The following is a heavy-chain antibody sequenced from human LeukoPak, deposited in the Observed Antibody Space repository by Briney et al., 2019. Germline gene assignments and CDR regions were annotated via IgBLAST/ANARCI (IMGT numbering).Heavy chain of an antibody. CDR3: AKYAAHERVYYDSI. CDR2: IRYDGSNK. J-gene: IGHJ4*02. Sequence: PGGSLRFSCAASGFTFSSYGMHWVRQAPGKGLEWVAFIRYDGSNKYYADSVKGRFTISRDNSKNTLYLQMNSLRAEDTAVYYCAKYAAHERVYYDSIWGQGTLVTVSS. D-gene: IGHD3-22*01. CDR1: GFTFSSYG. V-gene: IGHV3-30*02.